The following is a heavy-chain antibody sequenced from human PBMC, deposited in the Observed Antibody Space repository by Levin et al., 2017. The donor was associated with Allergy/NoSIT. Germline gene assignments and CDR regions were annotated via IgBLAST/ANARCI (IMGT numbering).Heavy chain of an antibody. CDR1: GFXFSSYX. CDR2: VSYDGSNK. CDR3: AKDSGHNIPLN. D-gene: IGHD3-10*01. V-gene: IGHV3-30*18. Sequence: GESLKISCAASGFXFSSYXMHWXXXXXXKGLEWVAVVSYDGSNKYYADSVKGRFTISRDNSKNTVFLQMNSLRAEDTAVYYCAKDSGHNIPLNWGQGTLVTVSS. J-gene: IGHJ4*02.